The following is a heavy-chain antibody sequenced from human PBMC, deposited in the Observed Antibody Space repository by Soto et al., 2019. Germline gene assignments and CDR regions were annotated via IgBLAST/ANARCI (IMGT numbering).Heavy chain of an antibody. CDR1: GFTFSSYW. J-gene: IGHJ4*02. CDR2: ITPDGRAT. V-gene: IGHV3-74*01. Sequence: PGGSLRLSCAASGFTFSSYWMHWVRQAPGKGLVWVSRITPDGRATSYADSVKGRFTISRDNAKNTLYLQMSSLRAEDTAVYYCAIVLYLVEAPGDDYDYWARGTLVPVS. CDR3: AIVLYLVEAPGDDYDY. D-gene: IGHD1-26*01.